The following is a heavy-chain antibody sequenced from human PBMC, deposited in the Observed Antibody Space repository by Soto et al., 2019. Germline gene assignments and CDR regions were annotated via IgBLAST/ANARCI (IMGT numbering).Heavy chain of an antibody. CDR1: GFTFSSYG. Sequence: QVQLVEAGGGVVQPGRSLRLSCAASGFTFSSYGMHWVRQAPGKGREWVAVISDDVSNKYYADSVKGRFTISRDNSKNTLYLQMRSLRAEDTAVYYCVKDGSSGWPYYYGMDVWGQGTTVTVSS. J-gene: IGHJ6*02. CDR2: ISDDVSNK. CDR3: VKDGSSGWPYYYGMDV. V-gene: IGHV3-30*18. D-gene: IGHD6-19*01.